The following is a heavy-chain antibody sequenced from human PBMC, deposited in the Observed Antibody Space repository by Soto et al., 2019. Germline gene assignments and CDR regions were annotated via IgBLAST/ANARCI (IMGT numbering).Heavy chain of an antibody. V-gene: IGHV4-30-2*01. D-gene: IGHD3-16*01. CDR3: ARIMITFGGAPYGMDV. CDR1: GGSISSGGYS. J-gene: IGHJ6*02. CDR2: IYHSGST. Sequence: PSETLSLTCAVSGGSISSGGYSWSWIRQPPGKGLEWIGYIYHSGSTYYNPSHKSRVTISVDRSKNQFSLKLSSVTAADTAVYYCARIMITFGGAPYGMDVWGQGTTVTVSS.